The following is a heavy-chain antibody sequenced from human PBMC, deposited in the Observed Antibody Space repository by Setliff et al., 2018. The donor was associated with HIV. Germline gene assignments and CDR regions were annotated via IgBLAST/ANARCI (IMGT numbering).Heavy chain of an antibody. V-gene: IGHV1-69*05. J-gene: IGHJ5*02. CDR2: IIPISGTA. Sequence: SVKVSCKASGGTFGNYGMSWVRQAPGQGLEWMGGIIPISGTANYAQKFQGRVTITTDESTSTAYMELSGLRSEDTAVYYCARDFGGYCSSMSCPGLFDPWGQGTLVTVSS. D-gene: IGHD2-2*01. CDR3: ARDFGGYCSSMSCPGLFDP. CDR1: GGTFGNYG.